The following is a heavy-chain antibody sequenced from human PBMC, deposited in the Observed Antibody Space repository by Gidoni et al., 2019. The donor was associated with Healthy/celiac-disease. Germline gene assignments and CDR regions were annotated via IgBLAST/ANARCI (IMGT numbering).Heavy chain of an antibody. CDR3: ARDREYQLLLGLDP. V-gene: IGHV3-30-3*01. CDR2: ISYDGSNK. D-gene: IGHD2-2*01. CDR1: GFTFSSYA. J-gene: IGHJ5*02. Sequence: QVQLVESGGGVVQPGRSLRLSCAASGFTFSSYAMHWVRQAPGKGLEWVAVISYDGSNKYYADSVKGRFTISRDNSKNTLYLQMNSLRAEDTAVYYCARDREYQLLLGLDPWGQGTLVTVSS.